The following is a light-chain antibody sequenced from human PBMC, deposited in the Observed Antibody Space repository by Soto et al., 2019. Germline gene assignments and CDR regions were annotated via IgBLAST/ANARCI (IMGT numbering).Light chain of an antibody. CDR1: QAISSY. V-gene: IGKV1-9*01. J-gene: IGKJ1*01. Sequence: IQLTQSPSSLSASVGDRVTITCRASQAISSYLAWYKQKPGRAPNLLIYGASTLQSGVPSRFSGSGSGTDFTLTISSLQPEDFATYYCQQLNSYPRTFGQGTKV. CDR3: QQLNSYPRT. CDR2: GAS.